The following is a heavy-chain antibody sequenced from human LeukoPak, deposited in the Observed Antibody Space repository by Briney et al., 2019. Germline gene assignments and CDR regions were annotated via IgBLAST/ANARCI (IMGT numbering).Heavy chain of an antibody. CDR2: IYSGGST. CDR3: AREDDPGYFDY. D-gene: IGHD1-1*01. Sequence: GGSLRLSCAASGFTVSSNYMSWVRQAPVKGLEWVSVIYSGGSTYYADPVKGRFTISRDNSKNTLYLQMNSLRAEDTAVYYCAREDDPGYFDYWGQGTLVTVSS. CDR1: GFTVSSNY. J-gene: IGHJ4*02. V-gene: IGHV3-66*01.